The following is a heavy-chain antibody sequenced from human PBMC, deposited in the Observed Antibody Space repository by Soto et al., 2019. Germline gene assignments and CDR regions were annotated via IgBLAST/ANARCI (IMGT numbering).Heavy chain of an antibody. Sequence: PGESLKISCKGSGYSFTKYWIIWVRQVPGKGLEWMGRIDTSYSYSHYSPSFQGYVTISVDKSISTGYLQWSSLKASDTAMYYCARYCSSSSCSQLYGMDVWGQGTTVTVSS. CDR1: GYSFTKYW. CDR3: ARYCSSSSCSQLYGMDV. V-gene: IGHV5-10-1*01. CDR2: IDTSYSYS. D-gene: IGHD2-2*01. J-gene: IGHJ6*02.